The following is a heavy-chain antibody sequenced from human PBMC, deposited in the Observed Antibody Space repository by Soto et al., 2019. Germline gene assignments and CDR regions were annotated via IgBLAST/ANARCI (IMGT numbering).Heavy chain of an antibody. CDR1: GYTFTSYA. V-gene: IGHV1-3*01. J-gene: IGHJ4*02. D-gene: IGHD3-3*01. CDR2: INAGNGNT. Sequence: ASVKVSCKASGYTFTSYAMHWVRQAPGQRLEWMGWINAGNGNTKYSQKFQGRVTITRDTSASTAYMELSSLRSEDTAVYYCARESALLVWSAYYSGATFDYWRQGTLVPVS. CDR3: ARESALLVWSAYYSGATFDY.